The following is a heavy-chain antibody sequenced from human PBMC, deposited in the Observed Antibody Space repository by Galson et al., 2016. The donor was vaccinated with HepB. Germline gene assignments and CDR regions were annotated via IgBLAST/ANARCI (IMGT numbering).Heavy chain of an antibody. CDR1: GFTFTTYW. J-gene: IGHJ5*02. CDR3: ARDGELSSRWFTFWFDP. Sequence: SLRLSCAASGFTFTTYWMTWVRQVPGKGLEWVANIKSDGSDEASVGSVKGRFAISRDNAKNTLYLQMHNLRVEDTAVYYCARDGELSSRWFTFWFDPRGQGTLVTVSS. D-gene: IGHD6-13*01. CDR2: IKSDGSDE. V-gene: IGHV3-7*01.